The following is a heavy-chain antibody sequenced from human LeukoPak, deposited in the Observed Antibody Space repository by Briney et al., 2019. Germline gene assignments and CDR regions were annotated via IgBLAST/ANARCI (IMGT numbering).Heavy chain of an antibody. V-gene: IGHV3-30*02. J-gene: IGHJ4*02. Sequence: GGSLRLSCAASGFTFSSYGMHWVRQAPGKGLEWVAFIRYDGSNKYYADSVKGRFTISRDNSKNTLYLQMNSLRAEDTAVYYCAKDNRLVAAAAFDYWGQGTLVTVSS. CDR3: AKDNRLVAAAAFDY. CDR2: IRYDGSNK. D-gene: IGHD6-13*01. CDR1: GFTFSSYG.